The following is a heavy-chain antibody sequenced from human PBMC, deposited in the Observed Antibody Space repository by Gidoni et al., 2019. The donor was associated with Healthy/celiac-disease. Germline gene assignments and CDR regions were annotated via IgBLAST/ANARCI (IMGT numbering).Heavy chain of an antibody. V-gene: IGHV3-7*01. CDR1: GFTFSSYW. CDR2: IKQDGSAK. J-gene: IGHJ4*02. CDR3: ARDPHRTVTGDY. D-gene: IGHD4-17*01. Sequence: GFTFSSYWMSWVRQAPGKGLEWVANIKQDGSAKYYVDSVKGRFTISRDNAKSSLYLQMNSLRAEDTAVYYCARDPHRTVTGDYWGQGTLVTVSS.